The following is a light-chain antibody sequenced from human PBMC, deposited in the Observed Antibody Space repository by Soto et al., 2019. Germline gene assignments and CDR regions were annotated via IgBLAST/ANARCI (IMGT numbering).Light chain of an antibody. CDR3: QQYNNWPPIT. V-gene: IGKV3-15*01. CDR1: QSVSSN. J-gene: IGKJ5*01. CDR2: GTS. Sequence: EIVLTQSPATLSVSPGERATLSCRASQSVSSNLAWYQQKPGQAPRLLIYGTSTRATGVPARFSGSGSGTEFTLTITSLQSEDSAVYYCQQYNNWPPITFGQGTRLEIQ.